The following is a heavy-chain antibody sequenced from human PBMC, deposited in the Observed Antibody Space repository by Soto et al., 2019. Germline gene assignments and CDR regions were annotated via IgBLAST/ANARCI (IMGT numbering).Heavy chain of an antibody. CDR1: VASISVFY. Sequence: PAETLCLTCTISVASISVFYWSWIRKSAGKGLEWIGRIYATGTTDYNPSLKSRVMMSVDTSKKQFSLKLRSVTAADTAVYYCVRDGTKNLRDWFDPWGQGISVTVSS. V-gene: IGHV4-4*07. J-gene: IGHJ5*02. CDR3: VRDGTKNLRDWFDP. D-gene: IGHD1-1*01. CDR2: IYATGTT.